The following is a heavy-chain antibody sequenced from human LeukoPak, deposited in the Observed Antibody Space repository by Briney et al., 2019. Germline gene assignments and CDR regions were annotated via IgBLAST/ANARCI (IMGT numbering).Heavy chain of an antibody. CDR3: ARHFPYCGGDCPYYYMDV. D-gene: IGHD2-21*02. CDR1: GASISSDY. V-gene: IGHV4-4*09. J-gene: IGHJ6*03. Sequence: SETLSLTCSVSGASISSDYWSWIRQPPGKGLEWIGNIYSGETTKYNPSLRSRATISGDTPKNQFSLKLSSVTAADTAVYYCARHFPYCGGDCPYYYMDVWGKGTTVTVSS. CDR2: IYSGETT.